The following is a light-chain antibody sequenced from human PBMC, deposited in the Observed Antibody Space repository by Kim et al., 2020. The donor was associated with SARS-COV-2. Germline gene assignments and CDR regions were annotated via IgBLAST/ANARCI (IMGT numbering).Light chain of an antibody. Sequence: LSPGERATLPCRGSQSVSSSYLAWYQQKPGQAPRLLIYGASSRATGIPDRFSGSGSGTDFTLTISRLEPEDFAVYYCQQYGSSPGTFGQGTKLEI. CDR3: QQYGSSPGT. V-gene: IGKV3-20*01. J-gene: IGKJ2*02. CDR2: GAS. CDR1: QSVSSSY.